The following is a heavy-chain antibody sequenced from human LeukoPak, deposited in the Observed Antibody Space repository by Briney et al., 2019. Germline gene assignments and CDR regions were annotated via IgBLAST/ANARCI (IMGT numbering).Heavy chain of an antibody. V-gene: IGHV3-13*01. CDR3: ARGYCSGGSCYSGGSDAFDI. Sequence: GGSLRLSCAASGFTFSSYDMHWVRQATGKGLEWVSAIGTAGDTYYPGSVKGRFTISRENAENSLYLQMNSLRAGDTAVYYCARGYCSGGSCYSGGSDAFDIWGQGTMVTVSS. CDR2: IGTAGDT. D-gene: IGHD2-15*01. J-gene: IGHJ3*02. CDR1: GFTFSSYD.